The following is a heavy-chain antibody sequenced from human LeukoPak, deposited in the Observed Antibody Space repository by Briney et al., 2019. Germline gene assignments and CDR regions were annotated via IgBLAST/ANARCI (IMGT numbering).Heavy chain of an antibody. Sequence: SETLSLTCTVSGGSISSSSYYWGWIRQPPGKGLEWIGEINHSGSTNYNPSLKSRVTISVDTSKNQFSLKLSSVTAADTAVYYCARAGRSITMVRGVYPNWFDPWGQGTLVTVSS. J-gene: IGHJ5*02. CDR2: INHSGST. CDR3: ARAGRSITMVRGVYPNWFDP. D-gene: IGHD3-10*01. CDR1: GGSISSSSYY. V-gene: IGHV4-39*07.